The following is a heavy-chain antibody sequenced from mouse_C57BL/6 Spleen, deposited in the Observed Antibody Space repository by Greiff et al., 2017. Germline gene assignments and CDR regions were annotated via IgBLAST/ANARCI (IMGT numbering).Heavy chain of an antibody. Sequence: VQLQQSGPGLVKPSPSLTLTCNATGYSFTSCYFWNWIRQFPGNKLEWMGYISYDSSTNYNPSIKNTISITRDTSKNQLFLKLNSLTTEDTATYYCAGRGYDGYYPLYFDVWGTGTTVTVSS. CDR2: ISYDSST. V-gene: IGHV3-6*01. CDR1: GYSFTSCYF. J-gene: IGHJ1*03. CDR3: AGRGYDGYYPLYFDV. D-gene: IGHD2-3*01.